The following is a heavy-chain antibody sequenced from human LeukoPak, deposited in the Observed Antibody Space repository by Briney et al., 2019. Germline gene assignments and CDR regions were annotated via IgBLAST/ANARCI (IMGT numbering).Heavy chain of an antibody. CDR1: GFTFSGYW. CDR2: IKQDGSEK. D-gene: IGHD3-3*01. V-gene: IGHV3-7*01. Sequence: PGGSLRLSCAASGFTFSGYWMSWVRQAPGKGLEWVANIKQDGSEKHYVDSVKGRLTISRDNAKNLLYLQMNSLRVEDTAVYYCAGGPGFLIDCWGQGTLVTVSS. J-gene: IGHJ4*02. CDR3: AGGPGFLIDC.